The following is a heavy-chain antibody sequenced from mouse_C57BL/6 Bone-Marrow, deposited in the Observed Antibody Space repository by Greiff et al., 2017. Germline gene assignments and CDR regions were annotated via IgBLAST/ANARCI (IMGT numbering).Heavy chain of an antibody. D-gene: IGHD2-5*01. CDR1: GYTFTSYW. J-gene: IGHJ1*03. CDR3: AFYSSYLDWYFDV. CDR2: IYPSDSET. V-gene: IGHV1-61*01. Sequence: VQLQQPGAELVRPGSSVKLSCKASGYTFTSYWMDWVKQRPGQGLEWIGNIYPSDSETHYNQKFKDKATLTVDKSSSTAYRQRSSLTSEDSAVYYCAFYSSYLDWYFDVWGTGTTVTVSS.